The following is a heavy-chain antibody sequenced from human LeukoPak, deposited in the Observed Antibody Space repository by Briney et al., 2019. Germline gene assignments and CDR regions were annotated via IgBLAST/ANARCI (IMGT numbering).Heavy chain of an antibody. V-gene: IGHV1-2*02. Sequence: ASVKVSCKASGYTFTGYYMHWVRQAPGQGLEWMGWINPNSGGTNYAQKFQGRVTMTRDTSISTAYMELSRLRSDDTAVYYCAREVVGTTVTIEFDYWGQGTLVTVSS. CDR2: INPNSGGT. D-gene: IGHD4-11*01. CDR1: GYTFTGYY. J-gene: IGHJ4*02. CDR3: AREVVGTTVTIEFDY.